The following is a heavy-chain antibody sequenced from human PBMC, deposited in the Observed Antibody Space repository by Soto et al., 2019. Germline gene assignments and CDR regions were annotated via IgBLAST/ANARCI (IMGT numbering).Heavy chain of an antibody. CDR2: ISYDGSNK. CDR1: GFTFSSYG. J-gene: IGHJ4*02. Sequence: GGSLRLSCAASGFTFSSYGMHWVRQAPGKGLEWVAVISYDGSNKYYADSVKGRFTISRDNSKNTLYLQMNSLRAEDTAVYYCAKSGSQAVVTPDYWGQGTLVTVSS. D-gene: IGHD2-21*02. CDR3: AKSGSQAVVTPDY. V-gene: IGHV3-30*18.